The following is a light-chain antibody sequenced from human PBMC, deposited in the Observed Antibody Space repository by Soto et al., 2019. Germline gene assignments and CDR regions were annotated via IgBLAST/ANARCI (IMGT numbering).Light chain of an antibody. CDR2: GAS. CDR1: QSVSSN. V-gene: IGKV3-15*01. J-gene: IGKJ5*01. Sequence: IVLTQSPGPLSLSPGERATLSCMASQSVSSNLAWYQQKPGQAPRLLIYGASSRATGIPVRFSGSRSGTECTLTISSLQSEDFAVYYCQQYNNWTLTLAQGTRLEIK. CDR3: QQYNNWTLT.